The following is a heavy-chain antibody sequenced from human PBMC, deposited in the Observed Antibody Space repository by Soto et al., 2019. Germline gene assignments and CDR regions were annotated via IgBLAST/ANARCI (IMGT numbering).Heavy chain of an antibody. J-gene: IGHJ6*02. CDR2: LYISGST. CDR1: GASIRDYH. D-gene: IGHD6-19*01. Sequence: KASETLSLTCSVSGASIRDYHWSWVRQPAGKGLEWIGRLYISGSTKYNPSLKSRVTMSADTSVNQFSLTLRSVTAADTAIYYCARMYNSGFYRPEGDYYFYGMGVWGQGTTVTVSS. CDR3: ARMYNSGFYRPEGDYYFYGMGV. V-gene: IGHV4-4*07.